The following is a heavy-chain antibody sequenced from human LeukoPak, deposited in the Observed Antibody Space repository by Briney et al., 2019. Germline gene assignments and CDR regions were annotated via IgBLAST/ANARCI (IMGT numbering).Heavy chain of an antibody. CDR3: AREPRSSQAPYFFAF. J-gene: IGHJ4*02. CDR1: GFIFSNYA. D-gene: IGHD6-13*01. CDR2: MSSDGGHK. V-gene: IGHV3-30-3*01. Sequence: PERSLRLSCAASGFIFSNYAMHWVRQAPGKGLEWVAVMSSDGGHKYYADSVKGRFTISRDNSKTTLFLQMNSLRGEDTAAYYCAREPRSSQAPYFFAFWGREPWSPSPQ.